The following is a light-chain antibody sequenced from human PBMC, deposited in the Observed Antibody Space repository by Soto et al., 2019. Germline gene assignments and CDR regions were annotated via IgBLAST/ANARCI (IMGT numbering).Light chain of an antibody. Sequence: DVQMTQSPSSLSASVGDRVTITCRASQSINNYLNWYQQKPGKAPKFLIYAASTLQSGVPSRFSGSGSGTESPLTTTSLQPEDFQTKFCKQSNNAPKTFGHGTKVEIK. V-gene: IGKV1-39*01. CDR1: QSINNY. CDR3: KQSNNAPKT. J-gene: IGKJ2*01. CDR2: AAS.